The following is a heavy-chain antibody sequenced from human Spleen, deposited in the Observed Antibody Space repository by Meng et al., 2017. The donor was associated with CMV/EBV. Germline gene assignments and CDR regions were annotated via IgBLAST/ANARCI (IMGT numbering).Heavy chain of an antibody. D-gene: IGHD3-3*01. J-gene: IGHJ6*02. CDR3: ARFQRMTIFGVDYYYGVGV. V-gene: IGHV4-59*01. CDR2: IYYSGST. Sequence: GSLRLSCSVSGGSISSYYWTWIRQPPGKGLEWIGYIYYSGSTSYNPSLKSRVTISVDTSKNQFSLRLSSVTAADTAVYYCARFQRMTIFGVDYYYGVGVWGQGTTVTVSS. CDR1: GGSISSYY.